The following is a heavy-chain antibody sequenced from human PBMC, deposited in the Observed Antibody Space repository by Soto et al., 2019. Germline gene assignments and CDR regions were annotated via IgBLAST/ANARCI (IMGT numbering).Heavy chain of an antibody. CDR1: GGSISSGGYY. J-gene: IGHJ5*02. CDR3: ARDRQREMATITTPLGFDP. Sequence: ASETLSLTCTVSGGSISSGGYYWSWIRQHPGKGLEWIGYIYYSGSTYYNPSPKSRVTISVDTSKNQFSLKLSSVTAADTAVYYCARDRQREMATITTPLGFDPWGQGTLVTVSS. D-gene: IGHD5-12*01. V-gene: IGHV4-31*03. CDR2: IYYSGST.